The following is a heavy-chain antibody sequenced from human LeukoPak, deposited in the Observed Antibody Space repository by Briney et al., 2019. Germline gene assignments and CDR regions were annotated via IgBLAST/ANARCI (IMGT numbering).Heavy chain of an antibody. CDR2: VFYSGTT. D-gene: IGHD4-17*01. V-gene: IGHV4-39*01. Sequence: SETLSLTCTVSGGSISSGSYYWGWIRQPPGKGLEWLGTVFYSGTTYYNPSLKSRVTISVDTSKNQFSLGLRSVTAADTAVYYCARLDSGDYFFDYWGQGTLVTVSS. CDR3: ARLDSGDYFFDY. J-gene: IGHJ4*02. CDR1: GGSISSGSYY.